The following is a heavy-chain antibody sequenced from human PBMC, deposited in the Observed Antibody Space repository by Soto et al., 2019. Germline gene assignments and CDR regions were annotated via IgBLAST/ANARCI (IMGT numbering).Heavy chain of an antibody. V-gene: IGHV4-34*01. Sequence: PSETLSLTCAVYGGSFSGYYWSWIRQPPGKGLEWIGEINHSGSTNYNPSLKSRVTISVDTSKNQSSLKLSSVTAADTAVYYCARGLVGLRYYYGMDVWGQGTTVTVSS. CDR3: ARGLVGLRYYYGMDV. CDR2: INHSGST. CDR1: GGSFSGYY. D-gene: IGHD1-26*01. J-gene: IGHJ6*02.